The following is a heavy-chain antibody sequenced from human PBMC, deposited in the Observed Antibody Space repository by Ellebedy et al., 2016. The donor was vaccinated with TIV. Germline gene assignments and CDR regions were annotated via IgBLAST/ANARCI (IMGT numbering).Heavy chain of an antibody. J-gene: IGHJ5*02. D-gene: IGHD6-6*01. V-gene: IGHV3-23*01. Sequence: GGSLRLXXAASGSTFSSYAMSWVRQAPGKGLEWVSAISGSGGSTYYADSVKGRFTISRDNSKNTLYLQMNSLRAEDTAVYYCARPIYSSSSFFWFDPWGQGTLVTVSS. CDR1: GSTFSSYA. CDR2: ISGSGGST. CDR3: ARPIYSSSSFFWFDP.